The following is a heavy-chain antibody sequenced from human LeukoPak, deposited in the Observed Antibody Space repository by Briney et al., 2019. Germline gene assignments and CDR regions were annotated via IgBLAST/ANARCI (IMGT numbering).Heavy chain of an antibody. CDR2: IYYRGST. CDR1: GGSITTTNY. Sequence: TSETLSLTCTVSGGSITTTNYWGWIRQPPGKGLEWVGSIYYRGSTSYNPSLKSRLTLSVDTSKNQFSLKLNSVSAADTAIYYCARDKGFDDSSGSWGWFDPWGQGTLVTVSS. CDR3: ARDKGFDDSSGSWGWFDP. V-gene: IGHV4-39*07. J-gene: IGHJ5*02. D-gene: IGHD3-22*01.